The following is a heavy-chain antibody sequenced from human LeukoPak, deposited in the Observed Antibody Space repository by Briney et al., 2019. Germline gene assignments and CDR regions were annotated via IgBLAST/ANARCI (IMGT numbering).Heavy chain of an antibody. V-gene: IGHV4-39*07. CDR3: ARAPRTGAWDMITFGGVIVRGDAFDF. Sequence: PSETLSLTCAVSGGSLISTTYYWGWIRQPPGKGLEWIGSIYYSGSTYYNPSLKSRITVSVDLSKNQFSLQLSCVTAADTAVYYCARAPRTGAWDMITFGGVIVRGDAFDFWGQGTMVTVSS. CDR1: GGSLISTTYY. CDR2: IYYSGST. J-gene: IGHJ3*01. D-gene: IGHD3-16*02.